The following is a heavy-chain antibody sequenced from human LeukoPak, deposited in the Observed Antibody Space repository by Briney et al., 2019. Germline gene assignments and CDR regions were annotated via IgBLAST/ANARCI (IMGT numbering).Heavy chain of an antibody. V-gene: IGHV3-11*01. CDR3: AKDKGFGELSYWYFDL. Sequence: GGSLRLSCAASGFKIDDYYMSWIRQAPGKGLEWVSHISLSGGTIHYADSVKGRFTVSRDNAKNSLYLQMNSLRAEDTALYYCAKDKGFGELSYWYFDLWGRGTLVTVSS. J-gene: IGHJ2*01. D-gene: IGHD3-10*01. CDR2: ISLSGGTI. CDR1: GFKIDDYY.